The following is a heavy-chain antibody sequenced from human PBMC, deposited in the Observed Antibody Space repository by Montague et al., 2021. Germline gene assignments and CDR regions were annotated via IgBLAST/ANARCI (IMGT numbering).Heavy chain of an antibody. CDR1: GYSISEFY. CDR3: ARRLGIRAPFDY. Sequence: SETLSLTCNVSGYSISEFYWSWIRQSPEKGLEWIGYIYDSGTTNYNPSLKSRVTISADTSMNQFSLNLRSVTAADTAVYFCARRLGIRAPFDYWGQGTLVTVSS. CDR2: IYDSGTT. J-gene: IGHJ4*02. D-gene: IGHD7-27*01. V-gene: IGHV4-59*08.